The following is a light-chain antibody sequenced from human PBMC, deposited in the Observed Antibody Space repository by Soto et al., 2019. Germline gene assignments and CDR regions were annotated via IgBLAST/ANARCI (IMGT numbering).Light chain of an antibody. J-gene: IGKJ2*01. CDR1: QSVSSSY. Sequence: EIVLTQSPGTLSLSPGERATLSCRASQSVSSSYLAWYQQKPGQAPRLLIYGASSRATGIPDRFSGSGSGTDFTLTISRVEPEDFAVYCCQQFGSSPPYTFGPGTKLEIK. V-gene: IGKV3-20*01. CDR2: GAS. CDR3: QQFGSSPPYT.